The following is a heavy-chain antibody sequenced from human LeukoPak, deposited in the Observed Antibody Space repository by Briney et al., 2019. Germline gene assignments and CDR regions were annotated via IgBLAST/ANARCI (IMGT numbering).Heavy chain of an antibody. J-gene: IGHJ4*02. Sequence: GGSLRLSCAASGFTFSTCNMHWVRQALGKGLEWVAVVSKDGTNKFYADSARGRFTISRDNSKNTLYLQMNSLRGEDTAVYYCARRPPSMAGLDYWGQGTLVTVSS. D-gene: IGHD6-19*01. CDR3: ARRPPSMAGLDY. CDR1: GFTFSTCN. CDR2: VSKDGTNK. V-gene: IGHV3-30*01.